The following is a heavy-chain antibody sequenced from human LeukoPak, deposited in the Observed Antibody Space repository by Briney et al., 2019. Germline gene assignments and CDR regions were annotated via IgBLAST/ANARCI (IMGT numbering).Heavy chain of an antibody. J-gene: IGHJ5*02. V-gene: IGHV4-34*01. D-gene: IGHD4-11*01. CDR3: ARNPLDSYSNYAPGWFDP. CDR2: INHSGST. CDR1: GGSFSGYY. Sequence: KPSETLSLTCAVYGGSFSGYYWSWIRQPPGKGLEWIGEINHSGSTNYNPSLKSRVTMSVDTSKNQFSLKLSSVTAADTAVYYCARNPLDSYSNYAPGWFDPWGQGTLVTVSS.